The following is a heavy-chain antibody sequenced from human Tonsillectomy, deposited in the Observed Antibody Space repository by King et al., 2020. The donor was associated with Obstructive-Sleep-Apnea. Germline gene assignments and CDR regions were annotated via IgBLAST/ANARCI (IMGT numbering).Heavy chain of an antibody. J-gene: IGHJ3*02. CDR2: IYYSGST. CDR1: GGSISSYY. D-gene: IGHD3-22*01. Sequence: QLQESGPGLVKPSETMSLTCTVSGGSISSYYWSWIRPPPGKGLEWIGYIYYSGSTNYNPSLKSRVTISVDTSKNQFSLKLSSVTAAETAVYYCARHVPYYYDSSPPGAFDIWGQGTMVTVSS. V-gene: IGHV4-59*08. CDR3: ARHVPYYYDSSPPGAFDI.